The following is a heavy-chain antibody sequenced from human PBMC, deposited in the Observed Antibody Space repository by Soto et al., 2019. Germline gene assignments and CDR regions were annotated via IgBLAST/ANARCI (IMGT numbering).Heavy chain of an antibody. V-gene: IGHV3-33*01. Sequence: QVQLVESGGGVVQPGRSLRLSCAASGFTFSSYGMHWVRQAPGKGLEWVAVIGYDGSNKYYADSVKGRFTISRDNSKNTMYLQMNSLRAEDTAVYYYARDYYGDYVGWFDPWGQGTLVTVSS. CDR2: IGYDGSNK. D-gene: IGHD4-17*01. J-gene: IGHJ5*02. CDR1: GFTFSSYG. CDR3: ARDYYGDYVGWFDP.